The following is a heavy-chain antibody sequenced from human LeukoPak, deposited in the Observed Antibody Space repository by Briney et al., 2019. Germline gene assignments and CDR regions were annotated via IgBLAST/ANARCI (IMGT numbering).Heavy chain of an antibody. Sequence: PSETLSLTCTVSGGSISSGGYYWSWIRQHPGKGLEWIGYIYYSGSTYYNPSLESRVTISVDTSKNQFSLKLSSVTAADTAVYYCARDQEGSGYYFDYWGQGTLVTVSS. V-gene: IGHV4-31*03. D-gene: IGHD6-19*01. CDR2: IYYSGST. CDR1: GGSISSGGYY. J-gene: IGHJ4*02. CDR3: ARDQEGSGYYFDY.